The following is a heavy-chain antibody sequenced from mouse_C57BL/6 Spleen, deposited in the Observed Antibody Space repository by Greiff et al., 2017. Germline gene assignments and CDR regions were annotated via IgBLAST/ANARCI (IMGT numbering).Heavy chain of an antibody. CDR1: GFTFSSYA. CDR2: ISDGGSYT. Sequence: EVQLQQSGGGLVKPGGSLKFSCAASGFTFSSYAMSWVRQTPEKRLEWVATISDGGSYTYYPDNVKGRFTISRDNAKNNLYLQMSHLKSEDTAMYDCARENGKRLYYYDYWGQGTTLTVAS. V-gene: IGHV5-4*01. CDR3: ARENGKRLYYYDY. J-gene: IGHJ2*01. D-gene: IGHD2-1*01.